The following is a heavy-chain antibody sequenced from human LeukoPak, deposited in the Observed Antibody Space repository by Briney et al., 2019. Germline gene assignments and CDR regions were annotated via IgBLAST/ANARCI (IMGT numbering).Heavy chain of an antibody. V-gene: IGHV1-69*01. CDR3: ARLPPSYTIFGVVSDY. Sequence: ASVKVSCKASVGTFSSYAISWVRQAPGQGLEWMGGIIPIFGTANYAQKFQGRVTITADESTSTAYMELSSLRSEDTAVYYCARLPPSYTIFGVVSDYWGQGTLVTVSS. D-gene: IGHD3-3*01. CDR2: IIPIFGTA. J-gene: IGHJ4*02. CDR1: VGTFSSYA.